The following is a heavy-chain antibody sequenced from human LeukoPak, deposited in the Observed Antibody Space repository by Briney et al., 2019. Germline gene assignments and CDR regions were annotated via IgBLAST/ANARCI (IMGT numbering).Heavy chain of an antibody. J-gene: IGHJ5*02. CDR3: TGGGLVRGLLHWFDT. V-gene: IGHV6-1*01. CDR2: IYYRSKWYN. CDR1: GDSLSSTSAG. D-gene: IGHD3-10*01. Sequence: SQTLSLTCDISGDSLSSTSAGWNWIRQAPSRGLEWLGRIYYRSKWYNYYAISVKSLITINPDTSKTQSSLQLTAVTHEATAVYSSTGGGLVRGLLHWFDTWGEGTLVTVSS.